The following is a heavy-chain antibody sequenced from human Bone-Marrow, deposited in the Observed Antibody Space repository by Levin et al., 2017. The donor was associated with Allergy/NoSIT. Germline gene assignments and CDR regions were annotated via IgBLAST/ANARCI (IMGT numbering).Heavy chain of an antibody. CDR3: ARGRGGGGSSGNWFDP. V-gene: IGHV4-59*01. J-gene: IGHJ5*02. CDR1: GGSISSYY. CDR2: IYYSGNT. D-gene: IGHD6-19*01. Sequence: TPSETLSLTCTVSGGSISSYYWSWIRQPPGKGLEWIGYIYYSGNTNYNPSLKSRVTISVDTSKNQFSLKLSSVTAADTAVYYCARGRGGGGSSGNWFDPWGQGTLVTVSS.